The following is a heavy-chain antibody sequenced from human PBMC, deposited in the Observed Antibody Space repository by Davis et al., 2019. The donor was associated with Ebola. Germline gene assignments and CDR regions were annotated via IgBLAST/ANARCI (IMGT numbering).Heavy chain of an antibody. V-gene: IGHV5-10-1*01. D-gene: IGHD6-19*01. CDR1: GYDFSNYW. J-gene: IGHJ4*02. Sequence: GESLKISCKGSGYDFSNYWIDWVRQVPGKGLEWVGTIIPDDSYTNYSPSLQSHVTISADKSISTAYLQLSTLKASDTAVYYFARQDEYSNGLMAYWGQGTLVTVSS. CDR2: IIPDDSYT. CDR3: ARQDEYSNGLMAY.